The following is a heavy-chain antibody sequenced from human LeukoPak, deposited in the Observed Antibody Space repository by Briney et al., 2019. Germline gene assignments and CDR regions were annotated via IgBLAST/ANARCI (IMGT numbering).Heavy chain of an antibody. J-gene: IGHJ4*02. CDR1: GDSMRSYY. D-gene: IGHD2-15*01. CDR3: ARRPNGSFDY. V-gene: IGHV4-59*08. CDR2: IYYSGST. Sequence: SETLSLTCTVSGDSMRSYYWSWIRQPPGKGLEWIGYIYYSGSTNYNPSLMSRVTISVDTSKNQFSLDLSSVTAADTAVYYCARRPNGSFDYWGQGTLVTVSS.